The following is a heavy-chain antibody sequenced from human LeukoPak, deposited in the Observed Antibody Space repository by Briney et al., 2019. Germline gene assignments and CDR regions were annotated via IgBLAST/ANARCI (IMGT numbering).Heavy chain of an antibody. CDR1: SGSISSYY. Sequence: SETLSLTCTVSSGSISSYYWSWIRQPPGKGLEWIGYVYYSGSANYNPSLKSRVTISVDTSKNQFSLKLSSVTAADTAVYYCARHPELYFFDYWGQGTLVTVSS. CDR2: VYYSGSA. V-gene: IGHV4-59*08. CDR3: ARHPELYFFDY. J-gene: IGHJ4*02. D-gene: IGHD3-10*01.